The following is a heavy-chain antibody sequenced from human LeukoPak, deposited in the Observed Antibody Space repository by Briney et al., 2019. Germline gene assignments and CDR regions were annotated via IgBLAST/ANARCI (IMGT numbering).Heavy chain of an antibody. CDR1: GGSISSYY. CDR3: ARDQGGYDTYYYYGMDV. J-gene: IGHJ6*02. D-gene: IGHD5-12*01. CDR2: IYYSGST. V-gene: IGHV4-59*01. Sequence: SETLSLTCTVSGGSISSYYWSWIRQPPGKGLEWIGYIYYSGSTNYNPPLKSRVTISVDTSKNQFSLKLSSVTAADTAVYYCARDQGGYDTYYYYGMDVWGQGTTVTVSS.